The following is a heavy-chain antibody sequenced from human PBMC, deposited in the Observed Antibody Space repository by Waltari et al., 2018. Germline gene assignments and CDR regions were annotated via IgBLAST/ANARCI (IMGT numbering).Heavy chain of an antibody. CDR2: ISSSSSTI. CDR1: GFTFSSYS. Sequence: GSLRLSCAASGFTFSSYSMNWVRQAPGKGLEWVSYISSSSSTIYYADSVKGRFTISRDNAKNSLYLQMNSLRAEDTAVYYCASLTVTKDQELIPLYNWFDPWGQGTLVTVSS. J-gene: IGHJ5*02. D-gene: IGHD4-17*01. CDR3: ASLTVTKDQELIPLYNWFDP. V-gene: IGHV3-48*01.